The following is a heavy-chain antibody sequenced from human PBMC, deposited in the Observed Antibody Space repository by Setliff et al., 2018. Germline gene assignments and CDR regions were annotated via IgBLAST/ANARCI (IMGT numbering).Heavy chain of an antibody. CDR3: ARRMNRYYYYMDV. D-gene: IGHD2-15*01. V-gene: IGHV4-34*01. Sequence: SETLSLTCAVYGGSFSGYYWNWIRQPPGKGLEWIGEINHSGSTNYNPSLKSRVTISVDTSKNQFSLKLSSVTAADTAVYYCARRMNRYYYYMDVWGKGTTVTVSS. CDR2: INHSGST. J-gene: IGHJ6*03. CDR1: GGSFSGYY.